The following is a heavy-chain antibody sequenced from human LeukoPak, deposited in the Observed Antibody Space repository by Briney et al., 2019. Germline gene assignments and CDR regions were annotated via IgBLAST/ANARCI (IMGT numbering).Heavy chain of an antibody. D-gene: IGHD3-22*01. J-gene: IGHJ1*01. V-gene: IGHV4-59*08. CDR2: IYYSGST. CDR3: ARLDYYDSSGFQH. CDR1: GGSISSYY. Sequence: SETLSLTCTVSGGSISSYYWSWIRQPPGKGLEWIGYIYYSGSTNYNPSLKSRVTISVDTSKNQFSLKLSSVTAADTAVYYCARLDYYDSSGFQHWGQGTLVTVSS.